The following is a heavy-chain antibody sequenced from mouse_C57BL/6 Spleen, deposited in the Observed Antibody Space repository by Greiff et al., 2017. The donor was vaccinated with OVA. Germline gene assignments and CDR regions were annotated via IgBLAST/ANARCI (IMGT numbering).Heavy chain of an antibody. CDR3: ARSGTAQDTYYFDY. CDR1: GYTFTSYT. D-gene: IGHD3-2*02. Sequence: VQLQESGAELARPGASVKMSCKASGYTFTSYTMHWVKQRPGQGLEWIGYINPSSGYTKYNQKFKDQATLTADKSSSTAYMQLSSLTSEDSAVYYCARSGTAQDTYYFDYWGQGTTLTVSS. CDR2: INPSSGYT. J-gene: IGHJ2*01. V-gene: IGHV1-4*01.